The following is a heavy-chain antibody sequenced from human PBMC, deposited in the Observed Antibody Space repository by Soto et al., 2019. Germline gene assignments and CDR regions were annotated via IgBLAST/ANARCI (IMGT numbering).Heavy chain of an antibody. Sequence: QVQLVQSGAEVKKPGSSVKVSCKASGGTFSSYAISWVRQAPGQGLEWMGGIIPIFGTANYAQKFQGRVTITADESTSTAYMELSSLRSEDTAVYYCAREGYHYYDSSGYSAHYFDYWGQGTLVTVSS. D-gene: IGHD3-22*01. CDR2: IIPIFGTA. V-gene: IGHV1-69*01. CDR1: GGTFSSYA. CDR3: AREGYHYYDSSGYSAHYFDY. J-gene: IGHJ4*02.